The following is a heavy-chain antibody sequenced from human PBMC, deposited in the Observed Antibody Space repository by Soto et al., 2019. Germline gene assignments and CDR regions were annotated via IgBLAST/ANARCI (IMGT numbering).Heavy chain of an antibody. V-gene: IGHV3-23*01. D-gene: IGHD6-19*01. CDR1: GFTFNTYA. Sequence: EVQLLESGGGLVQPGGSLRLSCAASGFTFNTYAMSWVRQAPGKGLECVSTISASGGSINYADSVKGRFTISRDNSKSTLYLQMNSLRAEDTAVYYCAKRKDSSGYRGHASDMWGQGTMVTVSS. J-gene: IGHJ3*02. CDR2: ISASGGSI. CDR3: AKRKDSSGYRGHASDM.